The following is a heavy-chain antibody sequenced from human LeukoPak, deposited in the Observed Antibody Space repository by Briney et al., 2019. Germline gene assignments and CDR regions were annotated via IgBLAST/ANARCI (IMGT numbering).Heavy chain of an antibody. V-gene: IGHV4-59*01. CDR1: GGSISSYY. CDR3: ARVSITMVRGVILYYFDY. Sequence: KSSETLSLTCTVSGGSISSYYWSWIRQPPGKGLEWIGYIYYSGSTNYNPSLKSRVTISVDTSKNQFSPKLSSVTAADTAVYYCARVSITMVRGVILYYFDYWGQGTLVTVSS. D-gene: IGHD3-10*01. CDR2: IYYSGST. J-gene: IGHJ4*02.